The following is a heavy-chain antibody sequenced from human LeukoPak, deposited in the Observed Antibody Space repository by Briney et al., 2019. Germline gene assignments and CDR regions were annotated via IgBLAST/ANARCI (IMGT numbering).Heavy chain of an antibody. CDR3: ARHKDSGSSLAAVDV. J-gene: IGHJ3*01. CDR1: EYSFSNYW. D-gene: IGHD3-10*01. Sequence: GESLKISCKGSEYSFSNYWIARVRQMPGKGLEWMGIIYPGDSDTRYSPSFQGQVTISADKSITTAYLQWSSLKASDTAMYYCARHKDSGSSLAAVDVWGQGTLVSVSS. V-gene: IGHV5-51*01. CDR2: IYPGDSDT.